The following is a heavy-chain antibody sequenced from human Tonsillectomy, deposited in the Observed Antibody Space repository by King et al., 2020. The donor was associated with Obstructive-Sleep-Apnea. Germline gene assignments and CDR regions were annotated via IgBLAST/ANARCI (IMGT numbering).Heavy chain of an antibody. D-gene: IGHD2-15*01. Sequence: VQLVESGGDLVPPGGSLRLSCAASGFHFSNSDLHWVRQVPGQGLEWVSAIDTAGDTYYSVSVKGRFTISRDNARHSLSLQLSSLRAGDTAVYYCARAQTSEVGAAYFFDYWGRGTLVTVSS. CDR1: GFHFSNSD. CDR3: ARAQTSEVGAAYFFDY. V-gene: IGHV3-13*01. J-gene: IGHJ4*02. CDR2: IDTAGDT.